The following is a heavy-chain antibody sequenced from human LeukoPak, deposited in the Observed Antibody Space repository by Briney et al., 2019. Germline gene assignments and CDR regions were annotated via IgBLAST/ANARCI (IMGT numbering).Heavy chain of an antibody. CDR1: GFTFSSYG. J-gene: IGHJ4*02. CDR2: IWYDGSNK. CDR3: ARDGGCSGGSCYDY. Sequence: PGGSLRLSCAASGFTFSSYGMHWVRQAPGKGLEWVAVIWYDGSNKYYADSVKGRFTISRDNSKNTLYLQMNSLRAEDTAVYYCARDGGCSGGSCYDYRGQGTLVTVSS. V-gene: IGHV3-33*01. D-gene: IGHD2-15*01.